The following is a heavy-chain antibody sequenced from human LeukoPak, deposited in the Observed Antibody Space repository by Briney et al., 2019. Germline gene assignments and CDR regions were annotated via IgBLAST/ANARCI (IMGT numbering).Heavy chain of an antibody. CDR2: ISYDGGKR. CDR1: GFTFSTHA. J-gene: IGHJ4*02. D-gene: IGHD6-19*01. V-gene: IGHV3-30*18. Sequence: PGGSLRLSCAASGFTFSTHAMNWVRQAPGKGLEWVAVISYDGGKRDYVDSVKGRFTISRDNSKNTLWLQLNSLRAEDTAVYYCAKDFSPAVTGPPFDFWGQGTLVTVSS. CDR3: AKDFSPAVTGPPFDF.